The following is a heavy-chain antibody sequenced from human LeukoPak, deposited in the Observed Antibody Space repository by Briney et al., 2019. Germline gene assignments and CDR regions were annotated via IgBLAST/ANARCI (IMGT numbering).Heavy chain of an antibody. D-gene: IGHD5-18*01. V-gene: IGHV1-18*01. CDR2: ISAYNGNT. CDR3: AAGGGYTAMDKNFDY. J-gene: IGHJ4*02. Sequence: ASVKVSCKASGYTFTSYGISWVRQAPGQGLEWVGWISAYNGNTNYAQKLQGRVTMTTDTSTSTAYMELRSLRSDDTAVYYCAAGGGYTAMDKNFDYWGQGTLVTVSS. CDR1: GYTFTSYG.